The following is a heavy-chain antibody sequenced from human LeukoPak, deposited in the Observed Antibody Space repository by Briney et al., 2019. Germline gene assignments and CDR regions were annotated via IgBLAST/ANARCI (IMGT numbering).Heavy chain of an antibody. D-gene: IGHD5-12*01. CDR3: AGEFTLPYEPYYYYGMDV. CDR2: IKQDGSEK. J-gene: IGHJ6*04. CDR1: GFTFSSYW. Sequence: GGSLRLSCAASGFTFSSYWMCWVRQAPGKGLEWVANIKQDGSEKYYVDSVKGRFTISRDNAKNSLYLQMNSLRAEDTAVYYCAGEFTLPYEPYYYYGMDVWGKGTTVTVSS. V-gene: IGHV3-7*03.